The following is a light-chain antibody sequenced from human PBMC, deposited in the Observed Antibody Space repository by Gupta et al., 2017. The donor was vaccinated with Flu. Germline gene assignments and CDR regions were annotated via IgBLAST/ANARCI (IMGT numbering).Light chain of an antibody. V-gene: IGKV3-15*01. CDR2: GAS. J-gene: IGKJ2*01. CDR3: QQYNYWPLYT. CDR1: QSVSSS. Sequence: EIVMTQSPATLSVSPGERVTLSCRASQSVSSSLAWYQQKPGQAPRLLIYGASIRATGIPDRFSGSGSETEFTLTSSSLQSEDLAVYYCQQYNYWPLYTFGQGTKLEIK.